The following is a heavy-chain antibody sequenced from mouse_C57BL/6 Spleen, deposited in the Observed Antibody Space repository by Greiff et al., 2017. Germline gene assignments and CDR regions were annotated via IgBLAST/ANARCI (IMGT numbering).Heavy chain of an antibody. CDR3: ARRRIYGYYFDY. V-gene: IGHV1-69*01. J-gene: IGHJ2*01. CDR1: GYTFTSYW. Sequence: QVQLQQPGAELVMPGASVKLSCKASGYTFTSYWMHWVKQRPGQGLEWIGEIDPSDSYTNYNQKFKGKSTLTVDKSSSTAYMQLSSLTSEDSAVYYCARRRIYGYYFDYWGQGTTLTVSS. D-gene: IGHD2-2*01. CDR2: IDPSDSYT.